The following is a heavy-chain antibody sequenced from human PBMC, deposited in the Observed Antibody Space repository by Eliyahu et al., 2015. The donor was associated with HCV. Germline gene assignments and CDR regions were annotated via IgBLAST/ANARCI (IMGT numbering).Heavy chain of an antibody. Sequence: QVQLQQWGAGLLKPSETLSLTXAVYGXSFSGYYWSWXRQPPGKGLEWIGXINHXGSTNYNPSLKSRVTISVDTSKNQFSLKLSSVTAADTAVYYCARSPPSLRGAHDYWGQGTLVTVSS. J-gene: IGHJ4*02. CDR3: ARSPPSLRGAHDY. CDR2: INHXGST. V-gene: IGHV4-34*01. D-gene: IGHD4-17*01. CDR1: GXSFSGYY.